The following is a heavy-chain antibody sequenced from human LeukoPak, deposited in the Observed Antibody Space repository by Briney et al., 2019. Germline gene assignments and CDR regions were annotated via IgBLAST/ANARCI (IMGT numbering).Heavy chain of an antibody. CDR3: ARDAVLAWELPYFDY. CDR2: ISGSGGST. Sequence: AGGSLRLSCAASGFTFSSYAMSWVRQAPGKGLEWVSAISGSGGSTYYADSVKGRFTISRDNAKNSLYLQMNSLRAEDTAVYYCARDAVLAWELPYFDYWGQGTLVTVSS. CDR1: GFTFSSYA. J-gene: IGHJ4*02. D-gene: IGHD1-26*01. V-gene: IGHV3-23*01.